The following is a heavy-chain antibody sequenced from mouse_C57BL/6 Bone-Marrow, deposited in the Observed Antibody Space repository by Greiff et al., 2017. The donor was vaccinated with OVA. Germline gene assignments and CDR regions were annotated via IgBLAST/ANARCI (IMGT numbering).Heavy chain of an antibody. Sequence: QVQLQQSGAELVKPGASVKISCKASGYAFSSYWMNWVKQRPGKGLEWIGQIYPGDGDTNYNGKFKGKATLTADKSSSTAYMQLSSLTSEDSAVYFCARLTTVVAEDYFDYWGQGTTLTVSS. D-gene: IGHD1-1*01. CDR3: ARLTTVVAEDYFDY. CDR2: IYPGDGDT. CDR1: GYAFSSYW. J-gene: IGHJ2*01. V-gene: IGHV1-80*01.